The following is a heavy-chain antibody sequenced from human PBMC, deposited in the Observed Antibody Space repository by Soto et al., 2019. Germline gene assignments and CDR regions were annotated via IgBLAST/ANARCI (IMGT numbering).Heavy chain of an antibody. V-gene: IGHV4-59*01. J-gene: IGHJ6*02. Sequence: SENLSLTCTVSGGSISSYYWSWIRQPPGKGLEWIGYIYYSGSTNYNPSLKSRGTISVDTSKNQFSLKLSSVTAADTAVYYCAREGSSYYYYYGMDVWGQGTTVTV. CDR3: AREGSSYYYYYGMDV. D-gene: IGHD6-6*01. CDR1: GGSISSYY. CDR2: IYYSGST.